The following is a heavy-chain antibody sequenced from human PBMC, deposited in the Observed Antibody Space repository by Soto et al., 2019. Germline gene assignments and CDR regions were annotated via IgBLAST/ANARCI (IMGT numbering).Heavy chain of an antibody. V-gene: IGHV4-4*02. J-gene: IGHJ6*02. CDR2: IYHSGST. CDR1: GGSISSSNW. Sequence: QVQLQESGPGLVKPSGTLSLTCAVSGGSISSSNWWSWVRQPPGKGLEWIGEIYHSGSTNYNPSLKSRVTISVDKSTNQCSLKLSSVTAADTAVYYCARVSGSYYYGMDVWGQGITVTVSS. CDR3: ARVSGSYYYGMDV. D-gene: IGHD1-26*01.